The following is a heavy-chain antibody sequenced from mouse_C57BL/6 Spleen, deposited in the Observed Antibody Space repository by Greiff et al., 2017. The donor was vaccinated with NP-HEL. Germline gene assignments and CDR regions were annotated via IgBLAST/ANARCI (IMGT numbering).Heavy chain of an antibody. J-gene: IGHJ4*01. CDR3: ARHGLLRSVDYYAMDY. Sequence: DVMLVESGGGLVQPGGSLKLSCAASGFTFSDYYMYWVRQTPEKRLEWVAYISNGGGSTYYPDTVKGRFTISRDNAKNTLYLQMSRLKSEDTAMYYCARHGLLRSVDYYAMDYWGQGTSVTVSS. D-gene: IGHD1-1*01. CDR1: GFTFSDYY. CDR2: ISNGGGST. V-gene: IGHV5-12*01.